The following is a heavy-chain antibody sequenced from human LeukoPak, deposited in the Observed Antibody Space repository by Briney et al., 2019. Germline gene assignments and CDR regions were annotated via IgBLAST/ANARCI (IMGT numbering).Heavy chain of an antibody. V-gene: IGHV1-2*02. J-gene: IGHJ4*02. Sequence: ASVKVSCKASGYTYTDYYMYWVRQAPEQGLEWMGWINPNSSGTNYAQKFQGRITMTSDTSISTAYMDLSRLTSDDTAVYYCAGRPRDWNYVDFWGQGTLVTVSS. CDR1: GYTYTDYY. CDR2: INPNSSGT. D-gene: IGHD1-1*01. CDR3: AGRPRDWNYVDF.